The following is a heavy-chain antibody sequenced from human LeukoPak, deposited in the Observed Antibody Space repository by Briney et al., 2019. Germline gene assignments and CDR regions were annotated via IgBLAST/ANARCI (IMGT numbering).Heavy chain of an antibody. J-gene: IGHJ4*02. Sequence: ASVKVSCKASGYTFTSYDINWVRQATGQGLEWMGWMNPNSGNTGYAQKFQGRGTMTRNTSISTAYMELSSLRSEDTAVYYCASSPGGYSYGLNWGQGTLVTVSS. CDR1: GYTFTSYD. V-gene: IGHV1-8*01. CDR2: MNPNSGNT. CDR3: ASSPGGYSYGLN. D-gene: IGHD5-18*01.